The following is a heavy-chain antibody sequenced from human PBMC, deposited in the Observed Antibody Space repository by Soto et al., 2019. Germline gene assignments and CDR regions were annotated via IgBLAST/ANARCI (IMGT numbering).Heavy chain of an antibody. CDR1: GGSISSSSYY. Sequence: QLQLQESGPGLVKPSETLSLTCTVSGGSISSSSYYWGWIRQPPGKGLEWIGSIYYSGSTYYNPSLKSRVTISVDTSKNQFSLKLSSVTAADTAVYYCARSDRRNNWFDPWGQGTLVTVSS. CDR2: IYYSGST. CDR3: ARSDRRNNWFDP. V-gene: IGHV4-39*01. J-gene: IGHJ5*02. D-gene: IGHD2-21*02.